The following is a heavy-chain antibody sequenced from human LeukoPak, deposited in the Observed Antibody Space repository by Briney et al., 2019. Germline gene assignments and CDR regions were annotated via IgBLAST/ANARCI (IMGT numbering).Heavy chain of an antibody. CDR1: GYTFTSYG. D-gene: IGHD6-19*01. J-gene: IGHJ4*02. Sequence: ASVKVSCKTSGYTFTSYGISWVRQAPGQGLEWMGWINTYSGNTNYVQKVQGRVTMTTDRSTSTAYMELRSLRSDDTAVYYCASEIEVTGTFDYWGQRTLIAVSS. V-gene: IGHV1-18*01. CDR2: INTYSGNT. CDR3: ASEIEVTGTFDY.